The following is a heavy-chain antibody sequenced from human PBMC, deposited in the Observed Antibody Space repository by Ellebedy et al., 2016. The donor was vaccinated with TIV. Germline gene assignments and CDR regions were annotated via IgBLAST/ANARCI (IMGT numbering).Heavy chain of an antibody. V-gene: IGHV3-30-3*01. CDR3: ARDRWHAVWGDS. J-gene: IGHJ4*02. D-gene: IGHD3-16*01. Sequence: GESLKISCAASGFTFSSYAMHWVRQAPGKGLEWVAVISYDGSNKYYADSVKGRFTITSDNSKNTVYLQMNSLSAEDTAVYYCARDRWHAVWGDSWGQGTLVTVSS. CDR1: GFTFSSYA. CDR2: ISYDGSNK.